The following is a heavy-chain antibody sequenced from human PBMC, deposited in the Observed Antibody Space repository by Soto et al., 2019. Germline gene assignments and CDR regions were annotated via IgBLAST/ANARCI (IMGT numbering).Heavy chain of an antibody. Sequence: PSETLSLTCTVSGGSISSYYWSLIRQPPGKGLEWIGYIYYSGSTNYNPSLKSRVTISVDTSKNQFSLKLSSVTAADTAVYYCARDRVGDLWSGSYYGMDVWGQGTTGT. V-gene: IGHV4-59*01. CDR2: IYYSGST. CDR1: GGSISSYY. D-gene: IGHD3-3*01. J-gene: IGHJ6*02. CDR3: ARDRVGDLWSGSYYGMDV.